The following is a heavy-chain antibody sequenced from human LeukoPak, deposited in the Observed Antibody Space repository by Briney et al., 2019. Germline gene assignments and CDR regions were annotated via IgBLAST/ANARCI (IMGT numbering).Heavy chain of an antibody. J-gene: IGHJ3*01. CDR3: AKDRYYGSGSLAH. D-gene: IGHD3-10*01. Sequence: ESVKGRFTISRDDSKNTLSLQMNSLRAEDTPVYFCAKDRYYGSGSLAHRGQGTMVTVSS. V-gene: IGHV3-30*02.